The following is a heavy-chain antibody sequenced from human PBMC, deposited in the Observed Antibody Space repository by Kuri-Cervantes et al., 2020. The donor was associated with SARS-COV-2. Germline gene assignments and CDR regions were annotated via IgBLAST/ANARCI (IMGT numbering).Heavy chain of an antibody. D-gene: IGHD1-26*01. CDR3: AKTAGSGSYHYYYYYMDV. CDR1: GFTFSSYA. V-gene: IGHV3-21*01. CDR2: ISSSSSYI. J-gene: IGHJ6*03. Sequence: GGSLRLSCAASGFTFSSYAMHWVRQAPGKGLEWVSSISSSSSYIYYADSVKGRFTISRDNAKNSLYLQMNSLRAEDTAVYYCAKTAGSGSYHYYYYYMDVWGKGTTVTVSS.